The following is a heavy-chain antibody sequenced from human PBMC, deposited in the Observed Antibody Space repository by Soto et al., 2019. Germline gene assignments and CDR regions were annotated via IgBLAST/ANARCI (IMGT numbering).Heavy chain of an antibody. CDR2: MNPNSGNT. V-gene: IGHV1-8*01. CDR1: GYTFTSYD. Sequence: ASVKVSCKASGYTFTSYDINWVRQATGQGLERMGWMNPNSGNTGYAQKFQGRVTMTRNTSISTAYMELSSLRSEDTAVYYCAREMRVGATTPGYWGQGTLVTVSS. J-gene: IGHJ4*02. CDR3: AREMRVGATTPGY. D-gene: IGHD1-26*01.